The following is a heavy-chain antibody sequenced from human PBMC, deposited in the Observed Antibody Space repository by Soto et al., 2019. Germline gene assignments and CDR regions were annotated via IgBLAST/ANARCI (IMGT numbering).Heavy chain of an antibody. CDR1: GDKFDNFW. D-gene: IGHD1-1*01. CDR2: IYFGDSSV. V-gene: IGHV5-51*01. J-gene: IGHJ4*02. Sequence: GESLKISCQGSGDKFDNFWIGWVRQMPEKALEWMGMIYFGDSSVRYSPSFQGQVTISADKSVSTAYLQWSSLKASDAAAYYWARRRNRGGAPFDSWGQGTLVTVSS. CDR3: ARRRNRGGAPFDS.